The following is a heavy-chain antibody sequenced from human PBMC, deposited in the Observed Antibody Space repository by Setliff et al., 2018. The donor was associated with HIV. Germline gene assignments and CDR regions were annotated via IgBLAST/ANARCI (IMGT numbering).Heavy chain of an antibody. V-gene: IGHV3-33*08. D-gene: IGHD2-15*01. J-gene: IGHJ4*02. CDR3: ARDPPRKLEVVGPFDY. CDR2: IWYDGSNK. CDR1: GFTFSSYG. Sequence: GGSLRLSCAASGFTFSSYGMHWVRQAPGKGLEWVAVIWYDGSNKYYADSLKGRFTISRDNAKNSLYLQMNSLRAEDTAVYYCARDPPRKLEVVGPFDYWGQGTLVTVSS.